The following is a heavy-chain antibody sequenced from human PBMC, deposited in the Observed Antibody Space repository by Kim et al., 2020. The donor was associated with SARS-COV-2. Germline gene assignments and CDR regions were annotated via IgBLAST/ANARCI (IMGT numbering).Heavy chain of an antibody. CDR2: IGESGTAI. J-gene: IGHJ6*02. CDR1: GFTFNDFY. V-gene: IGHV3-11*01. Sequence: GGSLRLSCAASGFTFNDFYVSWIRQAPGKGLEWLSYIGESGTAIYYVDSVKGRFFISRDNAKNSVYLEMNSLRAEDTAVYYCARDGCNVSSCYMKNGGYYYNGMDVWGQGTTVTVSS. D-gene: IGHD2-2*02. CDR3: ARDGCNVSSCYMKNGGYYYNGMDV.